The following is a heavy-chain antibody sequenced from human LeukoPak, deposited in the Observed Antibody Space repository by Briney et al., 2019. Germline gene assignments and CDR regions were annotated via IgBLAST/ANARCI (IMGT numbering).Heavy chain of an antibody. CDR3: ARAAAAGTDWFDP. Sequence: ASVKVSCKASGYTFTSYAMHWVRQAPGQRLEWMGWINAGNGNTKYSQKFQGRVTITRDTSASTAYMELSSLRSDDTAVYYCARAAAAGTDWFDPWGQGTLVTVSS. CDR1: GYTFTSYA. V-gene: IGHV1-3*01. J-gene: IGHJ5*02. D-gene: IGHD6-13*01. CDR2: INAGNGNT.